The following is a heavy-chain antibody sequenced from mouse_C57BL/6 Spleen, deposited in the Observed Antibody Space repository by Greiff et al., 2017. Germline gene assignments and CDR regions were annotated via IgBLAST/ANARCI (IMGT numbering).Heavy chain of an antibody. J-gene: IGHJ3*01. Sequence: VKLQESGPELVKPGASVTISCKASGYAFSSSWMNWVKQRPGQGLEWIGRIYPGDGDTNYNGKFKGKATLTADKSSSTAYMQLSSMTSEDSAVYFCASHYYGSSCGFAYWGQGTLVTVSA. CDR3: ASHYYGSSCGFAY. CDR1: GYAFSSSW. D-gene: IGHD1-1*01. V-gene: IGHV1-82*01. CDR2: IYPGDGDT.